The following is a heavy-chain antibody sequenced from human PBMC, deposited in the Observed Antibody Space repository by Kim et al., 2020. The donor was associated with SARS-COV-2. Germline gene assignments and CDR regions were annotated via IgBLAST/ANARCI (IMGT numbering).Heavy chain of an antibody. CDR2: FYYSGNN. CDR3: VRGGSGPLGD. J-gene: IGHJ4*02. Sequence: SETLSLTCTVSGGSISSYYWSWIRQPPGKGLEYIGYFYYSGNNNYNPSLKSRVSISADTSKNQFSLKLNSVTAADTAVYYCVRGGSGPLGDWGQGTLITVSS. D-gene: IGHD3-10*01. CDR1: GGSISSYY. V-gene: IGHV4-59*01.